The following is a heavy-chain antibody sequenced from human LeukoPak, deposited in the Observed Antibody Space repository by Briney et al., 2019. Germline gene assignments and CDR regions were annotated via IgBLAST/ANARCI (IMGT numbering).Heavy chain of an antibody. V-gene: IGHV4-59*01. CDR1: GGSISSYY. CDR3: ARHVGTDLFDY. Sequence: SETLSLTCTVSGGSISSYYWSWIRQPPGKGLEWIGYIYYSGSTNYNPSLKSRVTISVDTSKNQFSLKLSSVIAADTAVYYCARHVGTDLFDYWGQGTLVTVSS. D-gene: IGHD1-26*01. CDR2: IYYSGST. J-gene: IGHJ4*02.